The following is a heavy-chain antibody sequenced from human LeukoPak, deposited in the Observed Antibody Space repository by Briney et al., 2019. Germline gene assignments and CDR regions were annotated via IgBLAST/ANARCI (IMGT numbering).Heavy chain of an antibody. V-gene: IGHV3-66*01. CDR1: GFTVSSNY. CDR2: IYSGGST. D-gene: IGHD3-10*01. CDR3: ARAPGIGAFDI. Sequence: SGGSLRLSCAASGFTVSSNYMSWVRQAPGKGLEWVSVIYSGGSTYYADSVKGRFTISRDNSKNTLYLQMNSLRAEDTAVYYCARAPGIGAFDIWGQGTMVTVSS. J-gene: IGHJ3*02.